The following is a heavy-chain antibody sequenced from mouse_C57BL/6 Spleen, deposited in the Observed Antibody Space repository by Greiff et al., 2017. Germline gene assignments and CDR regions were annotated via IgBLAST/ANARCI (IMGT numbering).Heavy chain of an antibody. D-gene: IGHD4-1*01. CDR3: ARSRTDPAYAMDY. Sequence: QVQLQQPGAELVKPGASVKMSCKASGYTFTSYWITWVKQRPGHGLEWIGEIYPGSGSTNYNEKFKSKATLTVDTSSSTAYMQLSSLTSEDSAVYYCARSRTDPAYAMDYWGQGTSVTVSS. J-gene: IGHJ4*01. V-gene: IGHV1-55*01. CDR1: GYTFTSYW. CDR2: IYPGSGST.